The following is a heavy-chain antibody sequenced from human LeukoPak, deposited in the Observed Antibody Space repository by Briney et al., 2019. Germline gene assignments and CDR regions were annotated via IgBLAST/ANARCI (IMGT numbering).Heavy chain of an antibody. J-gene: IGHJ3*02. CDR1: GFTFSSYD. CDR2: ISYDGSNK. D-gene: IGHD2-21*02. CDR3: ARSLQESLVVTAIGAFDI. Sequence: GGSLRLSCAASGFTFSSYDMHWVRQAPGKGLEWVAVISYDGSNKYYADSVKGRFTISRDNSKNTLYLQMNSLRAEDTAVYYCARSLQESLVVTAIGAFDIWGQGTMVTVSS. V-gene: IGHV3-30-3*01.